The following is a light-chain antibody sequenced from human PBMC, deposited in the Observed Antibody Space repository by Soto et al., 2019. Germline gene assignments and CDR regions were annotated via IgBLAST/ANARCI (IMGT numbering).Light chain of an antibody. CDR1: QSIGSW. CDR2: DAS. CDR3: QQYNSPWT. V-gene: IGKV1-5*01. Sequence: DIQMTQSPSTLSASVGDRVTITCRASQSIGSWLAWYQQKPGKAPKLLIYDASSLQSGVPSRFSGSGSGTDFTLTISSLQPDDFATYYCQQYNSPWTFGQGTKVEIK. J-gene: IGKJ1*01.